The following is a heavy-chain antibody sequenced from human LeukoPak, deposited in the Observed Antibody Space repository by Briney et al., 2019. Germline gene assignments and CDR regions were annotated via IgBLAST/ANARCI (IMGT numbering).Heavy chain of an antibody. CDR1: GGSFSGYY. CDR3: ARDAIVGATIFIDY. Sequence: SETLSLTCAVYGGSFSGYYWSWIRQPPGKGLEWIGEINHSGSTNYNPSLKSRVTISVDTSENQFSLKLSSVTAADTAVYYCARDAIVGATIFIDYWGQGTQVIVSS. J-gene: IGHJ4*02. D-gene: IGHD1-26*01. CDR2: INHSGST. V-gene: IGHV4-34*01.